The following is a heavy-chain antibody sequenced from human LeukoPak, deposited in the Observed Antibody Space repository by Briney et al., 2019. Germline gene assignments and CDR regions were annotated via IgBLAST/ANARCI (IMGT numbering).Heavy chain of an antibody. CDR3: AGGGASYGDYVN. CDR1: GFTLSSYW. CDR2: IKQDGSEK. D-gene: IGHD4-17*01. J-gene: IGHJ4*02. Sequence: GGSLRLSCAASGFTLSSYWMSWVRQAPGKGLEWVANIKQDGSEKYYVDSVKGRFTISRDNAKNSLYLQMNSLRAEDTAVYYCAGGGASYGDYVNWGQGTLVTVSS. V-gene: IGHV3-7*01.